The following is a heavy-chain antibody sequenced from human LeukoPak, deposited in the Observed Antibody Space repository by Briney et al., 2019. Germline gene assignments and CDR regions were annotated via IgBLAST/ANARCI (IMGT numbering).Heavy chain of an antibody. CDR1: GGAISSYY. CDR3: ARDGAAAGIDY. J-gene: IGHJ4*02. CDR2: IYYSGST. D-gene: IGHD6-13*01. Sequence: SETLSLTCTVSGGAISSYYLSWIRQPPGKGLEWIGYIYYSGSTNYNPSLKSRVTISVDTSKNQFSLKLSSVTAADTAVYYCARDGAAAGIDYWGQGTLVTVSS. V-gene: IGHV4-59*01.